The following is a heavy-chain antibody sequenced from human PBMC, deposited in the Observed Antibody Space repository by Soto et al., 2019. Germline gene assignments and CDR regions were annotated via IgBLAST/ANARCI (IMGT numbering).Heavy chain of an antibody. J-gene: IGHJ4*02. Sequence: TSETLSLTCTVSGGSISSSSYYWGWIRQPPGKGLERIGSIYYSGSTYYNPSLKSRVTISVDTSKNQFSLKLSSVTAADTAVYYCARLVRWQQLAQYYFDYWGQGTLVTVSS. D-gene: IGHD6-13*01. CDR2: IYYSGST. CDR1: GGSISSSSYY. V-gene: IGHV4-39*01. CDR3: ARLVRWQQLAQYYFDY.